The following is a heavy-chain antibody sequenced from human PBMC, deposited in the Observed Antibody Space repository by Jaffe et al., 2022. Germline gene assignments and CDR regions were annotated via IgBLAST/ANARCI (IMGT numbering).Heavy chain of an antibody. CDR2: IRYDGSNK. CDR1: GFTFSSYG. CDR3: AKGRWRYCSSTSCYGVQAFDI. J-gene: IGHJ3*02. Sequence: QVQLVESGGGVVQPGGSLRLSCAASGFTFSSYGMHWVRQAPGKGLEWVAFIRYDGSNKYYADSVKGRFTISRDNSKNTLYLQMNSLRAEDTAVYYCAKGRWRYCSSTSCYGVQAFDIWGQGTMVTVSS. V-gene: IGHV3-30*02. D-gene: IGHD2-2*01.